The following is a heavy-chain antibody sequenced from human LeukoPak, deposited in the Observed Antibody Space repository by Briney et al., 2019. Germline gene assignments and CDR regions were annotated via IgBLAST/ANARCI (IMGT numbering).Heavy chain of an antibody. J-gene: IGHJ4*02. CDR1: AFTFSGYA. V-gene: IGHV3-23*01. Sequence: GGSLRLSCAASAFTFSGYAMSWVRQAPGRGLQWVSTISSSGGSTYYADSVKGRFTISRDNSKNTLYLQMNSLRAEDTAVYYCARMNLDSSGSPDYWGQGTLVTVSS. D-gene: IGHD3-22*01. CDR3: ARMNLDSSGSPDY. CDR2: ISSSGGST.